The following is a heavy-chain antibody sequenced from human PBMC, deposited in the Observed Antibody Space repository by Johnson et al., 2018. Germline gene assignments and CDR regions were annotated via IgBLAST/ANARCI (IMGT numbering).Heavy chain of an antibody. J-gene: IGHJ6*03. CDR2: LSYDGNNK. V-gene: IGHV3-30-3*01. CDR1: GFSFTTYA. Sequence: QVQLVESGGGVVQPGGSLRLSCAASGFSFTTYAMSWVRQAPGKGLEWVTFLSYDGNNKNYVDSVKGRFTISRDISKNTLFLQMNSLRRTDTAVYYCACVSAQGYHHYMDVWGNGATVTVSS. D-gene: IGHD3-16*02. CDR3: ACVSAQGYHHYMDV.